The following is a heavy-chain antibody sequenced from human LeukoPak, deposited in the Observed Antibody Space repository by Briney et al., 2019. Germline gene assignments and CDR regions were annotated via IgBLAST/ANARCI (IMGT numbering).Heavy chain of an antibody. CDR1: GFTFSSYS. CDR3: ARVNIASAGLYYFDY. J-gene: IGHJ4*02. V-gene: IGHV3-66*02. Sequence: GGSLRLSCAASGFTFSSYSMNWVRQAPGKGLEWVSVMYSGGSTFYADSVKGRFTISRDNSKNTLSLQMNGLRAEDTAVYYCARVNIASAGLYYFDYWGQGTLVTVSS. D-gene: IGHD6-13*01. CDR2: MYSGGST.